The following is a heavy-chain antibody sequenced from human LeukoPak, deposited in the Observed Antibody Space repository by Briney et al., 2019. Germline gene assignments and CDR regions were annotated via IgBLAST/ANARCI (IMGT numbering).Heavy chain of an antibody. Sequence: GGSLRLSCTASGFSFSTYSMTWVRQGPGKGLEWVAVISYDGSNKYYADSVKGRFTISRDNSKNTLYLQMNSLRAEDTAVYYCAREGPYGSGSYYNVPPDYWGQGTLVTVSS. CDR3: AREGPYGSGSYYNVPPDY. J-gene: IGHJ4*02. CDR1: GFSFSTYS. V-gene: IGHV3-30-3*01. CDR2: ISYDGSNK. D-gene: IGHD3-10*01.